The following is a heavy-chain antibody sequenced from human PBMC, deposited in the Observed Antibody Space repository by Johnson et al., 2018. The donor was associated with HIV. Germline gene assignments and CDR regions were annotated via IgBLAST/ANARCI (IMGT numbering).Heavy chain of an antibody. D-gene: IGHD6-13*01. CDR3: VRPAAAGRDDAFDI. J-gene: IGHJ3*02. V-gene: IGHV3-30*03. CDR1: GFTFSDYY. CDR2: ISYDGSNK. Sequence: QVQLVESGGGLVKPGGSLRLSCAASGFTFSDYYMSWIRQAPGTGLEWVAVISYDGSNKYYADSVKGRFTISRDNSKNTLYLQMNSLRAEDTAVYYCVRPAAAGRDDAFDIWGQGTMVTVSS.